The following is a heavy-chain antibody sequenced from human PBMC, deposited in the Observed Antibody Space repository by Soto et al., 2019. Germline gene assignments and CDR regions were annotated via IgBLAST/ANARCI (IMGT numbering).Heavy chain of an antibody. V-gene: IGHV3-23*01. D-gene: IGHD6-13*01. CDR1: GFTFSSYA. CDR2: ISGSGGST. CDR3: AKSLYSSSWSTKTSEYFQH. Sequence: GGSLRLPCAASGFTFSSYAMSWVRQAPGKGLEWVSAISGSGGSTYYADSVKGRFTISRDNSKNTLYLQMNSLRAEDTAVYYCAKSLYSSSWSTKTSEYFQHWGQGTLVTVSS. J-gene: IGHJ1*01.